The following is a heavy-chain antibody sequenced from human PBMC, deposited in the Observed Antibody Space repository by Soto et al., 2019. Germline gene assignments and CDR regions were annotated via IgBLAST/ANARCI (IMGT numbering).Heavy chain of an antibody. Sequence: ASVKVSCKASGYTFTIYGISWVRQAPGQGLEWMGWISAYNGNTNYAQKLQGRVTMTTDTSTSTAYMELRSLRSDDTAVYYCARQTSLGDQSDFDYWGQGTLVTVSS. CDR1: GYTFTIYG. CDR2: ISAYNGNT. CDR3: ARQTSLGDQSDFDY. V-gene: IGHV1-18*01. J-gene: IGHJ4*02. D-gene: IGHD2-2*01.